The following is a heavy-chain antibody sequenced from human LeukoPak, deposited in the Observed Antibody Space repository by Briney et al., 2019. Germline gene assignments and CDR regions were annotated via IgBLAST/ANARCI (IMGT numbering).Heavy chain of an antibody. CDR1: GGSISSTSCY. Sequence: SETLSLTCSVSGGSISSTSCYWGWIRQPPGKGLEWIGGIYYSGSTYYNPSLKSRVTMSVDTSKSQFSLKLSSVTAADTAVYYCARGPTTVTRAFDYWGQGTLVTVSS. J-gene: IGHJ4*02. CDR2: IYYSGST. D-gene: IGHD4-17*01. CDR3: ARGPTTVTRAFDY. V-gene: IGHV4-39*07.